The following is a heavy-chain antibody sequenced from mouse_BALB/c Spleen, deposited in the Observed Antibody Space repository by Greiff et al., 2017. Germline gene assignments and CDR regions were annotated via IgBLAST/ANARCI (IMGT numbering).Heavy chain of an antibody. CDR3: ARETYDGIDY. CDR2: ISDGGSYT. CDR1: GFTFSDYY. J-gene: IGHJ2*01. Sequence: EVQGVESGGGLVKPGGSLKLSCAASGFTFSDYYMYWVRQTPEKRLEWVATISDGGSYTYYPDSVKGRFTISRDNAKNNLYLQMSSLKSEDTAMYYCARETYDGIDYWGQGTTLTVSS. V-gene: IGHV5-4*02. D-gene: IGHD2-3*01.